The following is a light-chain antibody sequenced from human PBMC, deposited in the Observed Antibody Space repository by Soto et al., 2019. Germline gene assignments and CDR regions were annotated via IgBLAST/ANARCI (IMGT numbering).Light chain of an antibody. CDR1: SSDVGSYNL. Sequence: QSALTQPASVSGSPGQSITISCTGNSSDVGSYNLVSWYQQHPGKAPKLMIYEGSKRPSGVSNRFSGSKSGNTASLTISGLQAEDEADYYCCSLRVFGGGTKVTVL. CDR3: CSLRV. V-gene: IGLV2-23*01. CDR2: EGS. J-gene: IGLJ2*01.